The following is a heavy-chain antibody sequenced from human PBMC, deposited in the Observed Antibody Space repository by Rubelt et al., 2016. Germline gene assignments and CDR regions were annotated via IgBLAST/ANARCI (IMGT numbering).Heavy chain of an antibody. V-gene: IGHV1-3*01. CDR3: AREEIGYCSGGSCYSGSGAFDI. CDR2: ISAYNGNT. D-gene: IGHD2-15*01. J-gene: IGHJ3*02. Sequence: WVRQAPGQGLEWMGWISAYNGNTNYAQKFQGRVTITRDTSASTAYMELSSLRSEDTAVYYCAREEIGYCSGGSCYSGSGAFDIWGQGTRVTVSS.